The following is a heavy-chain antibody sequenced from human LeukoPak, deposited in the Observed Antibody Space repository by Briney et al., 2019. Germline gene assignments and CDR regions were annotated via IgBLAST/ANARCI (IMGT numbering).Heavy chain of an antibody. D-gene: IGHD2-2*01. CDR3: AAYPTLDSCRSSICSLDY. Sequence: GASVKVSCKVSGYTLTELSMHWVRQAPGKGLEWMGGFDPEDGETIYAQKFQGRVTMTEDTSTDTAYMELSRLGSEDTAVYYCAAYPTLDSCRSSICSLDYWGRGTLVTVSS. J-gene: IGHJ4*02. CDR1: GYTLTELS. CDR2: FDPEDGET. V-gene: IGHV1-24*01.